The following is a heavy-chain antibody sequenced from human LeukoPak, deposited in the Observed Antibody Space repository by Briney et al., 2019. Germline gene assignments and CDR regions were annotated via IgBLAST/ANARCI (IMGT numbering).Heavy chain of an antibody. D-gene: IGHD5-12*01. Sequence: PSETLSLTCTVSGGSISSYYWSWIRQPPGKGLEWIGYIYYSGSTYYNPSLKSRVTISVDTSKNQFSLKLSSVTAADTAVYYCASSNREYSGYDYWGRGTLVTVSS. J-gene: IGHJ4*02. CDR3: ASSNREYSGYDY. CDR1: GGSISSYY. CDR2: IYYSGST. V-gene: IGHV4-59*12.